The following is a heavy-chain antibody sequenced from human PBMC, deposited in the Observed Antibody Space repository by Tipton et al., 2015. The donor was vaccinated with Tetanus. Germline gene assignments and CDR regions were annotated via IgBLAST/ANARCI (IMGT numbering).Heavy chain of an antibody. D-gene: IGHD3-22*01. J-gene: IGHJ3*02. V-gene: IGHV3-23*01. CDR3: ARAIGYYDSSGYYFYDAFNI. CDR2: ISGSGGST. Sequence: SLRLSCAASGFTFSSYAMSWVRQAPGKGLEWVSAISGSGGSTYYADSVKGRFTISRDNSKNTLYLQMNSLRAEDTAVYYCARAIGYYDSSGYYFYDAFNIWGQGTMVTVSS. CDR1: GFTFSSYA.